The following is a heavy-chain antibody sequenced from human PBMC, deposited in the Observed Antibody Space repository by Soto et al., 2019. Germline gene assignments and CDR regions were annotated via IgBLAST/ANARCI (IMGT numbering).Heavy chain of an antibody. CDR3: AREGGGVVVVAEVYYYMDV. V-gene: IGHV3-21*01. Sequence: GGSLRLSCAASGFTFSSYSMNWVRQAPGKGLEWVSSISSSSSYIYYAESVKGRFTISRDNAKNSLYLQMNSLRAEDTAVFYCAREGGGVVVVAEVYYYMDVWGKGTTVTVSS. D-gene: IGHD2-15*01. CDR1: GFTFSSYS. CDR2: ISSSSSYI. J-gene: IGHJ6*03.